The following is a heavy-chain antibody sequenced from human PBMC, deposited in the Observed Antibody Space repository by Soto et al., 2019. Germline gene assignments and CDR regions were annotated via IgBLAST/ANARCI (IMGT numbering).Heavy chain of an antibody. CDR2: ISTYNGNT. CDR1: GYTFTTYG. D-gene: IGHD6-6*01. V-gene: IGHV1-18*01. J-gene: IGHJ4*02. Sequence: QVQLVQSGAEVKKPGASVKVSCKASGYTFTTYGISWVRQAPGQGLEWMGRISTYNGNTKYAQKLQGRVTMTTDISTSTAYMELRSLRSDDTAVYYCARDPQYSTSSQVFDSWGQGTLVTVSS. CDR3: ARDPQYSTSSQVFDS.